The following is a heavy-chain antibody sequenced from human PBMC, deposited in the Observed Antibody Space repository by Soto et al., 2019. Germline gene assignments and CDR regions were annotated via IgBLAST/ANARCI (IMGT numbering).Heavy chain of an antibody. V-gene: IGHV3-74*01. CDR3: VRTSLVVAAATREDY. CDR1: GFTFSSYW. Sequence: EVQLVESGGGLVQPGGSLRLSCAASGFTFSSYWMHWVRQAPGKGLVWVSPINSDGSSTSYADSVRGRFTISRDNAKNKLYLQMNSLRAEDTAVYYCVRTSLVVAAATREDYWGQGTLVTVSS. D-gene: IGHD2-15*01. J-gene: IGHJ4*02. CDR2: INSDGSST.